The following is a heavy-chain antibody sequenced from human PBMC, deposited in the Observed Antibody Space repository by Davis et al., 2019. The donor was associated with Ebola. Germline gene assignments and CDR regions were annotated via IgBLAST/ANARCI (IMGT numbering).Heavy chain of an antibody. CDR1: GYIFSNYD. J-gene: IGHJ6*02. CDR2: VNPYSGHT. Sequence: AASVKVSCKASGYIFSNYDINWVRQASGQGLEWMGWVNPYSGHTGYVEKFKGRVTMTGDPSISTAYMELSSLTIDDTAVYYCAKDGGYSYGWGYYYYGMDVWGQGTTVTVSS. D-gene: IGHD5-18*01. CDR3: AKDGGYSYGWGYYYYGMDV. V-gene: IGHV1-8*01.